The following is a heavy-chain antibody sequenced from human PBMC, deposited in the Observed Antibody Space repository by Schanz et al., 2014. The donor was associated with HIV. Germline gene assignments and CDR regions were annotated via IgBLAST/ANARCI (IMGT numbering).Heavy chain of an antibody. D-gene: IGHD6-6*01. CDR1: GGTFSSYV. Sequence: QVQLVQSGAEVKKPGSSVKVSCKASGGTFSSYVISWVRQAPGQGLEWMGGITPILGTANYAQKFQGRVTINVDESTSTAYMELSSLRSDDTAVYYCARAEGYSTSSAWGEDYNYYGMDVWGQGTTVTVSS. V-gene: IGHV1-69*01. CDR2: ITPILGTA. CDR3: ARAEGYSTSSAWGEDYNYYGMDV. J-gene: IGHJ6*02.